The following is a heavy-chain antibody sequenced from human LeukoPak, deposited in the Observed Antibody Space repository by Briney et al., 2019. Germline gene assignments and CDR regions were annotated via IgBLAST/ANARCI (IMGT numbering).Heavy chain of an antibody. J-gene: IGHJ4*02. V-gene: IGHV4-34*01. Sequence: EASETLSLTCAVYGGSFNNYYWSWIRQPPGKGLEWIGEINHSGSTNYNPSLKSRVTISEDTSKNQFSLKMTSVTAADTAVYYCARLVVSFYVTNNFWVYFDYWGQGTLVTISS. CDR2: INHSGST. CDR1: GGSFNNYY. CDR3: ARLVVSFYVTNNFWVYFDY. D-gene: IGHD3-3*01.